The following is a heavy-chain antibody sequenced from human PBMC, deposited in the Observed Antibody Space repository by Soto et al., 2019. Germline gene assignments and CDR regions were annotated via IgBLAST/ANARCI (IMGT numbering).Heavy chain of an antibody. CDR2: ISYDGSNK. D-gene: IGHD1-26*01. V-gene: IGHV3-30*18. J-gene: IGHJ4*02. CDR1: GFTFSSYG. CDR3: AKDRGVGATKYYFDY. Sequence: SLRLSCAASGFTFSSYGMHWVRQAPGKGLEWVAVISYDGSNKYYADSVKGRFTISRDNSKNTLYLQMNSLRAEDTAVYYCAKDRGVGATKYYFDYWGQGTLVTVSS.